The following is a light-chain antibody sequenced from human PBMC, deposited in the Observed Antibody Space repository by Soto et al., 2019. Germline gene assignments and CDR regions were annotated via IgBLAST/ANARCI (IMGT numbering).Light chain of an antibody. V-gene: IGKV1-39*01. Sequence: IQMTQSPSSLSASVGGRVTITCRASQSIVRNLNWYQQKPGKAPELLIYTASNLESGVPSRFSGSGSGTDFALTISSLQPEDSAVYYCQQSHSSPLSFGGGTKVDIK. J-gene: IGKJ4*01. CDR1: QSIVRN. CDR3: QQSHSSPLS. CDR2: TAS.